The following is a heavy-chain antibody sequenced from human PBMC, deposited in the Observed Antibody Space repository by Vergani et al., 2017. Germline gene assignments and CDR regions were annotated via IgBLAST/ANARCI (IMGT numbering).Heavy chain of an antibody. CDR1: GFTFSDYY. CDR3: SRGPGGMIVATERSDYIDV. J-gene: IGHJ6*03. CDR2: ISSSGSPI. D-gene: IGHD5-12*01. V-gene: IGHV3-11*04. Sequence: QVQLVESGGGLVKPGGSLRLSCAASGFTFSDYYMSWIRQAPGKGLEWVSYISSSGSPIYYADSVKGRFTITRDNAKNSLYLQMNSLRDEDTTVDYCSRGPGGMIVATERSDYIDVWGKGTTVTVSS.